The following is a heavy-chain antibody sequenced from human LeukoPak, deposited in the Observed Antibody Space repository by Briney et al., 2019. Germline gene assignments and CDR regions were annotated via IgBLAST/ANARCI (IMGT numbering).Heavy chain of an antibody. Sequence: SGTLSLTCTVSGGSISSYYWSWIRQPPGKGLEWIGYMYYSGSTNYNPSLKSRVTISINTSKNQFSLRLSSVTAADTAVYYCARGSVYGDYWGQRTLVPVSS. J-gene: IGHJ4*02. V-gene: IGHV4-59*01. CDR2: MYYSGST. D-gene: IGHD5/OR15-5a*01. CDR3: ARGSVYGDY. CDR1: GGSISSYY.